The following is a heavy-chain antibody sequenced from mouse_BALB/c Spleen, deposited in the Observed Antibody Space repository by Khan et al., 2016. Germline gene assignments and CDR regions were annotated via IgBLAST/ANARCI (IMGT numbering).Heavy chain of an antibody. V-gene: IGHV3-2*02. J-gene: IGHJ2*01. Sequence: EVQLQESGPGLVKPSQSLSLTCTVTGYSITSGYGWNWIRQFPGNKLEWMGSISYSGSTNYNTSLKSRISITRDTSKNQFFLQLNSVTTEDTATYYCARTARIKYWGQGTTLTVSS. D-gene: IGHD1-2*01. CDR1: GYSITSGYG. CDR2: ISYSGST. CDR3: ARTARIKY.